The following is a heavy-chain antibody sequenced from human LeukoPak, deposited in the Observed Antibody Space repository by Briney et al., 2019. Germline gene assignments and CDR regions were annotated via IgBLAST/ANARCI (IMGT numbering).Heavy chain of an antibody. CDR3: ARDLTVAGLYYFDY. Sequence: PGRSLRLSCAASGFTFSSYGMHWVRQAPGKGLEGVAVIWYDGSNKYYADSVKGRFTISRDNSKNTLYLQMNSLRAEDTAVYYCARDLTVAGLYYFDYWGQGTLVTVSS. D-gene: IGHD6-19*01. CDR1: GFTFSSYG. V-gene: IGHV3-33*01. CDR2: IWYDGSNK. J-gene: IGHJ4*02.